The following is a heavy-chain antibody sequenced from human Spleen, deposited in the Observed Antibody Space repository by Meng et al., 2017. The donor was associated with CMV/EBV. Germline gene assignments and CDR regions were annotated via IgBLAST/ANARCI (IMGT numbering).Heavy chain of an antibody. CDR1: GYSISSGYY. Sequence: LRLSCTVSGYSISSGYYWGWIRQPPGKGLEWIGSIYHSGSTYYNPSLKSRVIISVDTSKNQFSLKLSSVTAADTAVYYCARGRLPYYWGQGTLVTVSS. CDR3: ARGRLPYY. D-gene: IGHD5-18*01. V-gene: IGHV4-38-2*02. J-gene: IGHJ4*02. CDR2: IYHSGST.